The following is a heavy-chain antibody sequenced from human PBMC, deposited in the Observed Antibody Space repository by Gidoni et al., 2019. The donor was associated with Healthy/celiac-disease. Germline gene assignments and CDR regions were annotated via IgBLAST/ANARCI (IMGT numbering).Heavy chain of an antibody. CDR1: GFTFSSYS. Sequence: EVQLVESGGGLVKPGGSLRLSSAASGFTFSSYSMNWVRQAPGKGLEWVSSISSSSSYIYYADSVKGRFTISRDNAKNSLYLQMNSLRAEDTAVYYCARDPYSSGWAGPYYFDYWGQGTLVTVSS. J-gene: IGHJ4*02. V-gene: IGHV3-21*01. CDR2: ISSSSSYI. D-gene: IGHD6-19*01. CDR3: ARDPYSSGWAGPYYFDY.